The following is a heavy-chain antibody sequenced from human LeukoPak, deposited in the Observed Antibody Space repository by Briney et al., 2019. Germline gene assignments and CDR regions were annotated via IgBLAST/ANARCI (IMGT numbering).Heavy chain of an antibody. CDR2: IYPGDSDT. J-gene: IGHJ6*02. Sequence: GESLKISCKGSGYSFTSYWIGWVRQMPGKGLEWMGIIYPGDSDTRYSPSFQGQVTISADKSISTAYLQWSSLKASDTAMYYCARPARDIGKWYSPLPIIDYYYYYGMDVWGQGTTVTVSS. D-gene: IGHD2-15*01. CDR1: GYSFTSYW. V-gene: IGHV5-51*01. CDR3: ARPARDIGKWYSPLPIIDYYYYYGMDV.